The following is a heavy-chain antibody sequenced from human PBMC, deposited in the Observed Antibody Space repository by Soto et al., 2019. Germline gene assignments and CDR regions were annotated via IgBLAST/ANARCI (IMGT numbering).Heavy chain of an antibody. D-gene: IGHD5-12*01. V-gene: IGHV3-23*01. CDR2: IIESSGST. CDR1: GFSFSTYA. CDR3: ANKARGLGYDSYYYHGMDV. Sequence: EVQLLESGGGLVQPGGSLRLSCVASGFSFSTYAMTWVRQAPGKGLEWVSSIIESSGSTYFAASVKDRFSISRDNSKNTLYLQMNSLRAEDTAVYYCANKARGLGYDSYYYHGMDVWGQGTTVTVSS. J-gene: IGHJ6*02.